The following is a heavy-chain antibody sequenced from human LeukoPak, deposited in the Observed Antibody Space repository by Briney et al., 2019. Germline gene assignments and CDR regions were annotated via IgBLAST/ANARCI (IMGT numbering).Heavy chain of an antibody. J-gene: IGHJ4*02. Sequence: PGGCLRLSCAAAGFTFSSYGMHWVRQAPGKGLEWVAFIRYDGSNKYYADSVKGRFTISRDNSKNTLYLQMNSLRAEDTAVYYCAHSGIFTGYYNSFDYWGQGTLVTVSS. CDR1: GFTFSSYG. V-gene: IGHV3-30*02. D-gene: IGHD3-9*01. CDR2: IRYDGSNK. CDR3: AHSGIFTGYYNSFDY.